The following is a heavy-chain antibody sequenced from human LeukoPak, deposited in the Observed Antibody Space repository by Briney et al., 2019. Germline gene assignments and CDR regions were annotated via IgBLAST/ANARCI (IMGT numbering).Heavy chain of an antibody. V-gene: IGHV4-31*03. CDR3: ARGGSGGGY. J-gene: IGHJ4*02. CDR1: GGSISSGAHY. CDR2: INYSGST. D-gene: IGHD3-10*01. Sequence: PSETLSLTCTVSGGSISSGAHYWSWIRQHPGKGLEWIGYINYSGSTYYNPSLKSRVTISVDTSKNQFSLKLSSVTAADTAVYYCARGGSGGGYWGQGTLVTVSS.